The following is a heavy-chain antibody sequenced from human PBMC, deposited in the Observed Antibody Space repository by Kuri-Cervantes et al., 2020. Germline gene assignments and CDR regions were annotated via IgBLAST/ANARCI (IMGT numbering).Heavy chain of an antibody. CDR1: GGTFSSYA. CDR2: IIPIFGTA. V-gene: IGHV1-69*13. J-gene: IGHJ5*02. Sequence: SVKVSCKASGGTFSSYAISWVRQAPGQGLEWMGGIIPIFGTANYAQKFQGRVTITADESTSTAYMELSSLRSDDTAVYYCARGRITMVQDQYWFDPWGQGTLVTVSS. D-gene: IGHD3-10*01. CDR3: ARGRITMVQDQYWFDP.